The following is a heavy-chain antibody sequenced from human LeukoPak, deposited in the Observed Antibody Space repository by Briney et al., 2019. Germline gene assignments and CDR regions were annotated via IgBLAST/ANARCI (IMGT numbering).Heavy chain of an antibody. V-gene: IGHV3-23*01. CDR3: AKDRRGEYYGSGSFDY. D-gene: IGHD3-10*01. Sequence: GGSLRLSCADSGLTFNIYAMNWVRQAPGKGLEWVSTISGAGGSTYDADSVKGRFTISRDNSKNTLYLQMNSLRVEDTAVYYCAKDRRGEYYGSGSFDYWGQGTLVTVSS. J-gene: IGHJ4*02. CDR2: ISGAGGST. CDR1: GLTFNIYA.